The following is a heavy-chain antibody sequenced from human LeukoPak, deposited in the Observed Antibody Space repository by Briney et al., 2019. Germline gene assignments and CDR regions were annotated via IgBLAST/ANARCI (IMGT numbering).Heavy chain of an antibody. CDR2: ISAYNGNT. V-gene: IGHV1-18*01. Sequence: GASVKVSGKASGYTFTSYGISWVRQAPGQGLEWMGWISAYNGNTNYAQKLQGRVTMTTDTSTSTAYMELRSLRSDDTAVYCCAREESGTGAFDIWGQGTMVTVPS. CDR1: GYTFTSYG. D-gene: IGHD1-1*01. CDR3: AREESGTGAFDI. J-gene: IGHJ3*02.